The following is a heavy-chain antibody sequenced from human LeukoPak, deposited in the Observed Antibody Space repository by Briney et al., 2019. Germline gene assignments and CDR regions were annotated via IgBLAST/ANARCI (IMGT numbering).Heavy chain of an antibody. CDR2: ISGSGGST. CDR3: MVRGVIKVC. D-gene: IGHD3-10*01. CDR1: GFTFSSCA. J-gene: IGHJ4*02. V-gene: IGHV3-23*01. Sequence: GGSLRLSCAASGFTFSSCAMSWVRQAPGKGLEWLSAISGSGGSTYNADSVKGRFTISRDNSKNTLYLQMNSLRAEDTAVYYCMVRGVIKVCRGQGTLVTVSS.